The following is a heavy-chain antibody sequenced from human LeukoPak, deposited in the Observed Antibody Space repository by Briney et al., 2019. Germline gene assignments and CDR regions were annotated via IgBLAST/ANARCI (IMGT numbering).Heavy chain of an antibody. CDR2: ISWNSGSI. D-gene: IGHD3-22*01. V-gene: IGHV3-9*01. Sequence: PGGSLRLSCAASGFTFDDYAMHWVRHAPGKGLEWVSGISWNSGSIVHADSVKGRFTISRDNAKNSLYLQMNSLRAEDTALYYCAKDRSDYYDSSGYPNIYFDYWGQGTLVTVSS. CDR3: AKDRSDYYDSSGYPNIYFDY. J-gene: IGHJ4*02. CDR1: GFTFDDYA.